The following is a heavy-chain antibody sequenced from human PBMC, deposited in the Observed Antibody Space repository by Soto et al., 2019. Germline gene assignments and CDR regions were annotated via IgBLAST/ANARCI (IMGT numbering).Heavy chain of an antibody. J-gene: IGHJ4*01. D-gene: IGHD2-21*02. CDR3: AKDWGMVTLYFYY. Sequence: PGVTMRLSCEASGFTSCRYALSWVRQTPWKGLEWVAEISASGGSTYYPDSVKGRFTISRDNSKNMLYLQMNSLRAEDTAVYHCAKDWGMVTLYFYYWGHGTLVTVSS. V-gene: IGHV3-23*01. CDR2: ISASGGST. CDR1: GFTSCRYA.